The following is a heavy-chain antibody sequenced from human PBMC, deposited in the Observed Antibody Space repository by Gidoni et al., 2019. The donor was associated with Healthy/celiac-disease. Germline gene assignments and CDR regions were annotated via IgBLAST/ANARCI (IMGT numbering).Heavy chain of an antibody. Sequence: QVQLQQWGAGLLKPSETLSLTCAVYGGSFSGYYWSWIRQPPGKGLEWIGEINHSGSTNYNPSLKSRVTISVDTSKNQFSLKLSSVTAADTAVYYCARDLSAAAAGWRFDPWGQGTLVTVSS. CDR1: GGSFSGYY. CDR3: ARDLSAAAAGWRFDP. D-gene: IGHD6-13*01. V-gene: IGHV4-34*01. J-gene: IGHJ5*02. CDR2: INHSGST.